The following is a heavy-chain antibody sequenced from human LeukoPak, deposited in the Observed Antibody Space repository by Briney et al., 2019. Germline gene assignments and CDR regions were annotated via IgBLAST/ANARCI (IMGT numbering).Heavy chain of an antibody. D-gene: IGHD6-19*01. V-gene: IGHV3-74*03. CDR3: ATGDSGWYNY. CDR2: IKSDGSYI. CDR1: GLTFSNSW. J-gene: IGHJ4*02. Sequence: GGSLRLSCAASGLTFSNSWMHWVRQGPGKGPVWVSRIKSDGSYITYADSVKGRFIISRDNAENTLYLQMNSLRVDDTAVYYCATGDSGWYNYWGQGTLVTVSA.